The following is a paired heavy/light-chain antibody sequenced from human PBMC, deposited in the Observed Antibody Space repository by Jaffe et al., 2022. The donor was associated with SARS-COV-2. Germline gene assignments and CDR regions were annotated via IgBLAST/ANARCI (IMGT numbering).Heavy chain of an antibody. CDR2: ISWNSGSI. CDR1: GFTFDDYA. CDR3: GKDRRCGGDCYSQRLPKDYGMDV. V-gene: IGHV3-9*01. D-gene: IGHD2-21*02. Sequence: EVQLVESGGGLVQSGRSLRLSCAASGFTFDDYAMHWVRQAPGKGLEWVSGISWNSGSIAYADSVKGRFSISRDSAKKSLYLQMNSLRAEDTALYYCGKDRRCGGDCYSQRLPKDYGMDVWGQGTTVTVSS. J-gene: IGHJ6*02.
Light chain of an antibody. Sequence: NFMLTQPHSVSESPGETVTISCTRSSGSIASNYVQWYQQRPGSSPTTVIYEDNERPSGVPDRFSGSIDSSSNSASLTISGLKTEDEADYYCQSYDRNYHWVFGGGTKLTVL. V-gene: IGLV6-57*01. CDR3: QSYDRNYHWV. J-gene: IGLJ3*02. CDR1: SGSIASNY. CDR2: EDN.